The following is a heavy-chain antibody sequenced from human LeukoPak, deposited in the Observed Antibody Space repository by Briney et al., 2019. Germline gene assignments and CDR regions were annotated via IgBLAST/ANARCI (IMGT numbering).Heavy chain of an antibody. V-gene: IGHV1-46*01. CDR1: GYTFTSYY. CDR2: INPSGGST. J-gene: IGHJ3*02. CDR3: ARDRRGSGYYFAFDI. D-gene: IGHD3-22*01. Sequence: ASVKVSCKASGYTFTSYYMHWVRQAPGQGLEWMGIINPSGGSTSYAQKFQGRVTMTRDTSTSTVYMELSSLRSEDTAVYYCARDRRGSGYYFAFDIWGQGTMVTVSS.